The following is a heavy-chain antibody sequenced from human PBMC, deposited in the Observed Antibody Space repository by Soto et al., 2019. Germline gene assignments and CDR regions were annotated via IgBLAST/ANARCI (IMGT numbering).Heavy chain of an antibody. D-gene: IGHD2-21*02. Sequence: SVKVSCKASGRTFSNHAISWVRQAPGQVLEWVGGIIPMFPTADYAQRFQGRVTITADDSTTTVYMELSGLRSEDTAMYYCARDDATYCGGDCYRYFYYGMDVWGQGTTVTVSS. CDR1: GRTFSNHA. J-gene: IGHJ6*02. CDR2: IIPMFPTA. CDR3: ARDDATYCGGDCYRYFYYGMDV. V-gene: IGHV1-69*13.